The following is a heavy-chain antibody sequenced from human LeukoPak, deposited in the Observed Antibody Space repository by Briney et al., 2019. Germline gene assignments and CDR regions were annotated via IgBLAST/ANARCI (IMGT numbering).Heavy chain of an antibody. V-gene: IGHV3-23*01. CDR1: GFTFSNYG. CDR2: ISGSGGST. D-gene: IGHD3-3*01. Sequence: GGSLRLSCAVSGFTFSNYGMTWVRQAPGKGLEWVSAISGSGGSTYYADSVKGRFTISRDNSKNTLYLQMNSLRAEDTAVYYCAKAHRDYDFWSGYPGWGDRDAFDIWGQGTMVTVSS. J-gene: IGHJ3*02. CDR3: AKAHRDYDFWSGYPGWGDRDAFDI.